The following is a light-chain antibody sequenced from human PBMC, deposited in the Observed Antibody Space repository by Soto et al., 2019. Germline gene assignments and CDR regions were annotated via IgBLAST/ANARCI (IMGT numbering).Light chain of an antibody. V-gene: IGLV2-14*01. CDR1: SSDVGGYSS. CDR3: SSYTSSSTPHVV. J-gene: IGLJ2*01. Sequence: QSVLTQPASVSGSPGQSITISCTGTSSDVGGYSSVSWYQHHPGKAPKLMIYQVSSRPSEVSNRFSGSKSGNTASLTISGLQAEDEADYYCSSYTSSSTPHVVFGGGTKLTVL. CDR2: QVS.